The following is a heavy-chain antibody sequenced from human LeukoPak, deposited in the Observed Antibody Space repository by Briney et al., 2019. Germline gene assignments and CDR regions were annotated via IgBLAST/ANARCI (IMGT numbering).Heavy chain of an antibody. CDR2: IFYTGNT. CDR3: ARDPRTGPIDY. V-gene: IGHV4-39*07. CDR1: GFTFRSYA. J-gene: IGHJ4*02. Sequence: GSLRLSCAVSGFTFRSYAMNWVRQPPGKGLEWIGSIFYTGNTYYNPSLKSRVTMSADTSKNQFSLKLSSETAADTAVYYCARDPRTGPIDYWGQGTLVTVSS.